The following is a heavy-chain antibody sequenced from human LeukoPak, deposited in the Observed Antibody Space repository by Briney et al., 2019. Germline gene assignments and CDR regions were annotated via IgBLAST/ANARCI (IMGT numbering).Heavy chain of an antibody. CDR1: GFTFSSYS. J-gene: IGHJ4*02. D-gene: IGHD6-13*01. CDR2: ISSSSSNI. Sequence: GGSLRLSCAASGFTFSSYSMNWVRQAPGKGLEWVSSISSSSSNIYYADSVKGRFTISRDNAKNSLYLQMNSLRAEDTAVYYCARGLGSSSWYYFDYWGQGTLVTVSS. CDR3: ARGLGSSSWYYFDY. V-gene: IGHV3-21*01.